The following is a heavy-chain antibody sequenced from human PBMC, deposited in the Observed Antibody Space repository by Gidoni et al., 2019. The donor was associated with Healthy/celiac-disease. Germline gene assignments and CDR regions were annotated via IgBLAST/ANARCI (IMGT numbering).Heavy chain of an antibody. D-gene: IGHD6-19*01. CDR1: GGTFSSYA. Sequence: QVQLVQSGAEVKKPGSSVKVSCKASGGTFSSYAISWVRQAPGQGLEWMGRIIPILGIANYAQKFQGRVTITADKSTSTAYMELSSLRSEDTAVYYCARARGYSSGWYRGNAFDIWGQGTMVTVSS. V-gene: IGHV1-69*04. J-gene: IGHJ3*02. CDR3: ARARGYSSGWYRGNAFDI. CDR2: IIPILGIA.